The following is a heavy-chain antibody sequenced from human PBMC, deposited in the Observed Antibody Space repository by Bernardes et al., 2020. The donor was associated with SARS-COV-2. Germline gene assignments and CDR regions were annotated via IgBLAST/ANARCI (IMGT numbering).Heavy chain of an antibody. V-gene: IGHV1-18*04. CDR2: ISPYKGDT. D-gene: IGHD2-8*02. CDR3: MRESIRSTGRFDF. Sequence: ASVKVSCKASGYAFTSYGIAWVRQAPGQGLEWMGWISPYKGDTNFAQKFQGRLNMTIDTSTSTTYMQLRSLESDDTAVYFCMRESIRSTGRFDFWGQGTQVIVAS. CDR1: GYAFTSYG. J-gene: IGHJ4*02.